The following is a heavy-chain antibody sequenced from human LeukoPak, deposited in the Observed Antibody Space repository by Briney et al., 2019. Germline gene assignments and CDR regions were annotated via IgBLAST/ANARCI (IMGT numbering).Heavy chain of an antibody. J-gene: IGHJ4*02. CDR3: ARESYYYGSGSYYPEYYFDY. D-gene: IGHD3-10*01. Sequence: ASVKVSCKASGYTFTGYYMHWVRQAPGQGLEWMGWINPNSGGTNYAQKFQGRVTMTRDTSISTAYMELSRLRSDDTAVYYCARESYYYGSGSYYPEYYFDYWGQGTLVTVSS. CDR2: INPNSGGT. CDR1: GYTFTGYY. V-gene: IGHV1-2*02.